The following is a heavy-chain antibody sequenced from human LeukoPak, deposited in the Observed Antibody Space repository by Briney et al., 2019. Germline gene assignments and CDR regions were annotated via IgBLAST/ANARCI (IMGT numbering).Heavy chain of an antibody. D-gene: IGHD2-2*01. Sequence: PGGSLRLSCAASGFTFSIYWLTWVRRAPGKGLEWVANIKHDGSEKYYVDSVKGRFTIYRDNAKNSLYLQMNSLRAEDTAVYYCAREDIVVVPAAMGGDYWGQGTLVTVSS. CDR2: IKHDGSEK. J-gene: IGHJ4*02. CDR3: AREDIVVVPAAMGGDY. V-gene: IGHV3-7*01. CDR1: GFTFSIYW.